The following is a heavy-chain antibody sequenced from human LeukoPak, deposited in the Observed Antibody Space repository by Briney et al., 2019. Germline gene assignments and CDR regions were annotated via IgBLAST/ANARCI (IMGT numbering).Heavy chain of an antibody. D-gene: IGHD2-15*01. J-gene: IGHJ4*02. V-gene: IGHV4-34*01. CDR1: GGSFSGYY. Sequence: SETLSLTCAVYGGSFSGYYWSWIRQPPGKGLEWIGEINHSGSTNYNPSLKSRVTISVDTSKNQFSLKLSSVTAADTAAYYCARGSRVVVVAATTYYFDYWGQGTLVTVSS. CDR3: ARGSRVVVVAATTYYFDY. CDR2: INHSGST.